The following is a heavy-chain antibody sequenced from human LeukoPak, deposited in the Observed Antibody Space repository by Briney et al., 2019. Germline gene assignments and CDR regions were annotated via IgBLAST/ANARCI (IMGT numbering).Heavy chain of an antibody. CDR3: ARDGSIVVVTAIPGGYYGMDV. D-gene: IGHD2-21*02. V-gene: IGHV3-30*04. CDR1: GFTFSSYA. CDR2: ISYDGSNK. J-gene: IGHJ6*02. Sequence: PGGSLRLSCAASGFTFSSYAMHWVRQAPGKGLEWVAVISYDGSNKYYADSVKGRFTISRDNSKNTLYLQMNSLRAEDTAVYYCARDGSIVVVTAIPGGYYGMDVWGQGTTVTVSS.